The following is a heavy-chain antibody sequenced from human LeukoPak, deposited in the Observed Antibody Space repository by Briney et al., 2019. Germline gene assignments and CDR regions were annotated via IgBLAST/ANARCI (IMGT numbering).Heavy chain of an antibody. CDR2: MYTSGIT. CDR3: AREITGTRGVDY. D-gene: IGHD1-7*01. Sequence: PSQTLSLTCAVSGGSISSGTYAWSWIRQPAGKGLEWIGRMYTSGITNSNPSLKSRVTMSVDTSKNQFSLNLTSVTAADTAVYYCAREITGTRGVDYWGQGILVTVSS. CDR1: GGSISSGTYA. V-gene: IGHV4-61*02. J-gene: IGHJ4*02.